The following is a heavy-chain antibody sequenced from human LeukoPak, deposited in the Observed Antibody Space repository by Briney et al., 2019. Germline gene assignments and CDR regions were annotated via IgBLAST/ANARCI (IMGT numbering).Heavy chain of an antibody. J-gene: IGHJ6*04. CDR2: INPTVGST. V-gene: IGHV1-46*01. CDR3: ASGGLYCSSTSCYNRRIMDV. D-gene: IGHD2-2*02. CDR1: GYTFTSYY. Sequence: GASLRFSSKPSGYTFTSYYMHWVRQAPGQGLEWMGRINPTVGSTSYAQKCQGRVSMTRDTSTSTVYMELSSLRSEDTAVYYCASGGLYCSSTSCYNRRIMDVWGKGTTVTVCS.